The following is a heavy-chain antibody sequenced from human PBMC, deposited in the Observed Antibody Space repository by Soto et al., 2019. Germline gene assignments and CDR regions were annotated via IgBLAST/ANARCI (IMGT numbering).Heavy chain of an antibody. Sequence: SVKVSCKASGGTFSSYTISWVRQAPGQGLEWMGRIIPILGIANYAQKFQGRVTITADKSTSTAYMELSSLRSEDTAVYYCARRDTAMVQGYYYGMDVWGQGTTVTVSS. V-gene: IGHV1-69*02. CDR2: IIPILGIA. J-gene: IGHJ6*02. CDR3: ARRDTAMVQGYYYGMDV. CDR1: GGTFSSYT. D-gene: IGHD5-18*01.